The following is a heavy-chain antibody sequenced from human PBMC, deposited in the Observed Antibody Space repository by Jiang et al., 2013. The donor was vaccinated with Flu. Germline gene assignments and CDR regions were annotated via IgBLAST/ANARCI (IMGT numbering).Heavy chain of an antibody. V-gene: IGHV6-1*01. D-gene: IGHD3-16*02. CDR3: AREGYVWETYRYLDS. J-gene: IGHJ4*02. CDR2: TYYKSKWYY. CDR1: GDSVSSSSVX. Sequence: GDSVSSSSVXLELDQAVPHREALSGLGRTYYKSKWYYDYGLSVQSRITISPDTSKNQFSLQLNSLTPEDTAVYFCAREGYVWETYRYLDSWGQGTLVTVSS.